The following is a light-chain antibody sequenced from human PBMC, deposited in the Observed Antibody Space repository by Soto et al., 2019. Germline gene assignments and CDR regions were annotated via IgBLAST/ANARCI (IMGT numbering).Light chain of an antibody. J-gene: IGKJ4*01. V-gene: IGKV1-33*01. Sequence: DIQLTQSPSSLSASVGDRVTITCQASQDMSKYLNWYQQKPGKAPKLLIYDASNLETGVPSRFSGSGSGTDFTFSISSLQPEDYATYFCQEYDNLPPLTFGGGTKVEI. CDR2: DAS. CDR1: QDMSKY. CDR3: QEYDNLPPLT.